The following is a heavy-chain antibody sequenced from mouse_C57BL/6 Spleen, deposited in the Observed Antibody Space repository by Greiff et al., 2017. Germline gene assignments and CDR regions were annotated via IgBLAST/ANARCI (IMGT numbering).Heavy chain of an antibody. Sequence: VQLQQPGAELVKPGASVKMSCKASGYTFTSYWITWVKQRPGQGLEWIGDIYPGSGSTNYNEKFKSKATLTVDTSSSTAYMQLSSLTSEDSAVYYCARYYYGSSVFAYWGQGTLVTVSA. V-gene: IGHV1-55*01. CDR3: ARYYYGSSVFAY. CDR2: IYPGSGST. J-gene: IGHJ3*01. D-gene: IGHD1-1*01. CDR1: GYTFTSYW.